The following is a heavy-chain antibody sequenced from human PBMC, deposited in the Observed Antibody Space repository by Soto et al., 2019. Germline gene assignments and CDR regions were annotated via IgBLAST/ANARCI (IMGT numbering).Heavy chain of an antibody. J-gene: IGHJ6*02. Sequence: GGSLRLSCAASGFTFSSYGMHWVHQAPGKGLEWVAVIWYDGSNKYYADSVKGRFTISRDNSKNTLYLQMNSLRAEDTAVYYCARGWDIEYYGGMDVWGQGTTVTVSS. D-gene: IGHD1-26*01. CDR3: ARGWDIEYYGGMDV. V-gene: IGHV3-33*01. CDR2: IWYDGSNK. CDR1: GFTFSSYG.